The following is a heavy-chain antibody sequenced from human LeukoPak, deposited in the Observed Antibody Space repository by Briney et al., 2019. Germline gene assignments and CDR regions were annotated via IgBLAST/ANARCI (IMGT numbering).Heavy chain of an antibody. CDR2: INPNSGGT. D-gene: IGHD3-10*02. Sequence: APVKVSCKASGYTFTGYYMHWVRQAPGQGLEWMGRINPNSGGTNYAQKFQGGVTMTRDTSISTAYMELSRLRSDDTAVYYCARAYAWGYFDYWGQGTLVTVSS. J-gene: IGHJ4*02. CDR1: GYTFTGYY. CDR3: ARAYAWGYFDY. V-gene: IGHV1-2*06.